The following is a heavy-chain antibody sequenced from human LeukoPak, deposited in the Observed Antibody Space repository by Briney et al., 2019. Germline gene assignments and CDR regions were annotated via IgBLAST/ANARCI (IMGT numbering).Heavy chain of an antibody. CDR1: GGSISSSSYY. Sequence: PSETLSLTCTVSGGSISSSSYYWGWIRQPPGKGLEWIGSIYYSGSTYYNPSLKSRVTISVDTSKNQFSLKLSSVTAADTAVYYCARKRRYYDSSGYLNWFDPWGQGTLVTVSS. J-gene: IGHJ5*02. CDR2: IYYSGST. CDR3: ARKRRYYDSSGYLNWFDP. V-gene: IGHV4-39*07. D-gene: IGHD3-22*01.